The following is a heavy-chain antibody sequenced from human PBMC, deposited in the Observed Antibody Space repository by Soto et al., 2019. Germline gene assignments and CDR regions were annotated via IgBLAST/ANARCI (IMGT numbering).Heavy chain of an antibody. CDR3: AREDQPGRDRGAEGVATITVYVSTGWFDP. CDR2: IKQDGSEK. Sequence: GGSLRLSCAASGFTFSSYWMSWVRQAPGKGLEWVANIKQDGSEKYYVDSVKGRFTISRDNAKNSLYLQMNSLRAEDTAVYYCAREDQPGRDRGAEGVATITVYVSTGWFDPWGQGTLVTVSS. CDR1: GFTFSSYW. J-gene: IGHJ5*02. V-gene: IGHV3-7*05. D-gene: IGHD5-12*01.